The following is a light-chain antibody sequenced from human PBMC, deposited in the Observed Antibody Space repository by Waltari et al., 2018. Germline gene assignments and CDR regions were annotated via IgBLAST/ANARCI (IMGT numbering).Light chain of an antibody. V-gene: IGLV2-18*02. Sequence: QSALTQPPSVSGSPGQSVTISCAGTSSDVGSYNRVSWYQQPPGTAPKLIIYEVSNRPSGVPDRFSGSKSGNTASLIISGLQAEDEADYYCSSFTSRANVVFGGGTRVTVL. J-gene: IGLJ2*01. CDR1: SSDVGSYNR. CDR3: SSFTSRANVV. CDR2: EVS.